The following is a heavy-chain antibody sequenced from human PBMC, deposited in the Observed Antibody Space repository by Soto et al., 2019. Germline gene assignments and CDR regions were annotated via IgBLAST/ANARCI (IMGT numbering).Heavy chain of an antibody. J-gene: IGHJ4*02. CDR2: ISYDGSNK. V-gene: IGHV3-30*03. D-gene: IGHD1-26*01. CDR3: ATIVGAIY. Sequence: GGSLRLSCAASGFTFSSYSMNWVRQAPGKGLEWVAVISYDGSNKYYADSVKGRFTISRDNSKNTLYLQMNSLRAEDTAVYYCATIVGAIYWGQGTLVTISS. CDR1: GFTFSSYS.